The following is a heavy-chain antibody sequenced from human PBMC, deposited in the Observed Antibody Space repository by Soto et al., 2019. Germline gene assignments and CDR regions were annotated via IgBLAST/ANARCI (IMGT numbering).Heavy chain of an antibody. CDR2: IYHSGST. J-gene: IGHJ5*02. D-gene: IGHD6-13*01. CDR1: GYSISSGYY. CDR3: ARARGSIAAAGTLNWFDP. V-gene: IGHV4-38-2*02. Sequence: SETLSLTCTVSGYSISSGYYWGWIRQPPGKGLEWIGSIYHSGSTYYNPSLKSRVTISVDTSKNQFSLKLSSVTAADTAVYYCARARGSIAAAGTLNWFDPWGQGTLVTVSS.